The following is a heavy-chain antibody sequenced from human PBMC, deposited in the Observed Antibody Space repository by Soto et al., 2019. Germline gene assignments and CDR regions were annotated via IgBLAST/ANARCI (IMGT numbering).Heavy chain of an antibody. Sequence: QVQLVQSGAEVKKPGSSVKVSCKASGGTFSSYTISWVRQAPGQGLEWMGRIIPILGIANYAQKFQGRVTITADKSTSTAYMERSSLRSEDTAVYYCARDRDYGGNSGAVNWGQGTLVTVSS. CDR2: IIPILGIA. J-gene: IGHJ4*02. V-gene: IGHV1-69*08. CDR3: ARDRDYGGNSGAVN. D-gene: IGHD4-17*01. CDR1: GGTFSSYT.